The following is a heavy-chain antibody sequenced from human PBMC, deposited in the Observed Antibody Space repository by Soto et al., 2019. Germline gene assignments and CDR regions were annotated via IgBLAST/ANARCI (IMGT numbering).Heavy chain of an antibody. V-gene: IGHV1-69*01. J-gene: IGHJ5*02. D-gene: IGHD3-22*01. Sequence: QVQLVQSGAEVKKPGSSVKVSCKASGGTFSSYAISWVRQAPGQGLEWMGGIIPIFGTANYAQKFQGRVTITADESTSTAYMELSSLRSEDTAVYYFASSFRYYYDSSGPGAWGQGTLVTVSS. CDR3: ASSFRYYYDSSGPGA. CDR1: GGTFSSYA. CDR2: IIPIFGTA.